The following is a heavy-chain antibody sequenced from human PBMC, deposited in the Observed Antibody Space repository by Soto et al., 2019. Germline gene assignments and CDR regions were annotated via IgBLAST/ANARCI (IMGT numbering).Heavy chain of an antibody. CDR1: GLTFTSYA. D-gene: IGHD6-19*01. J-gene: IGHJ4*02. CDR2: ISEDGGIK. V-gene: IGHV3-30-3*01. Sequence: QVHLVESGGGVGQAGRSLRLSCTASGLTFTSYAIHWVRQAPGKGLEWVSLISEDGGIKYFAESVRGRFLISRDNSKNTVYLQMNSLRPEDTAVYFCARRLTSTVSALGYWGQGTLVTVSS. CDR3: ARRLTSTVSALGY.